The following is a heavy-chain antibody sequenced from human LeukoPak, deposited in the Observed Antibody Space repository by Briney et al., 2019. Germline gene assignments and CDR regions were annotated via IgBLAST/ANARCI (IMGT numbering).Heavy chain of an antibody. J-gene: IGHJ4*02. D-gene: IGHD2-2*01. CDR3: ARALKYQLLRTLFGY. V-gene: IGHV1-2*02. CDR1: GYTFTGYY. CDR2: INPNSGGT. Sequence: GASVKVSCKASGYTFTGYYMHWVRQAPGQGLEWMGWINPNSGGTNYAQKFRGRVTMTRDTSISTAYMELSRLRSDDTAVYYCARALKYQLLRTLFGYWGQGTLVTVSS.